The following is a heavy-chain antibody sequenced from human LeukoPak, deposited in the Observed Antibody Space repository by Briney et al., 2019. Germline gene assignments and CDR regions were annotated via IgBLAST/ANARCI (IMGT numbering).Heavy chain of an antibody. CDR1: GYSISSGYY. D-gene: IGHD6-13*01. CDR3: ARDTGSSSGGGSGMDV. CDR2: IYHSGST. V-gene: IGHV4-38-2*02. Sequence: SETLSLTCAVSGYSISSGYYWGWIRQPPGKGLEWIGSIYHSGSTLYNPSLKSRLTISVDTSKTQFSLNLSSVTAADTAVYYCARDTGSSSGGGSGMDVWGKGTTVTVSS. J-gene: IGHJ6*04.